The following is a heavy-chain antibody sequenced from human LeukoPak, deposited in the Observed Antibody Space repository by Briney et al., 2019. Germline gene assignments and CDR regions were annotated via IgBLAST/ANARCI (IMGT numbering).Heavy chain of an antibody. CDR1: RYTFTSYD. D-gene: IGHD6-13*01. J-gene: IGHJ5*02. V-gene: IGHV1-8*01. CDR3: ARDRSPYSSSWSKFDP. CDR2: MNPNSGNT. Sequence: ASVKVSYKAYRYTFTSYDINWVRQATGQGLEWMGWMNPNSGNTGYAQKFQGRVTMTRDTSTGTAYMELSSLRSEDTAVYYCARDRSPYSSSWSKFDPWGQGTLVTVSS.